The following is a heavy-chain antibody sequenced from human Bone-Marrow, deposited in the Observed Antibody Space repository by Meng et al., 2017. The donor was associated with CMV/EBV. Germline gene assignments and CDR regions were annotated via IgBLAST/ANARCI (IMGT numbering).Heavy chain of an antibody. CDR2: ISSTGGTI. Sequence: GEALKISCAASGLTFSDNFITWIRQAPGKGLEWVSYISSTGGTIYYADSVKGRFTVSRDNARNSLYLQMNSLRVEDTAVYYCAGGTSSGDYFDYWGQGTGVTVSS. V-gene: IGHV3-11*01. D-gene: IGHD6-6*01. CDR3: AGGTSSGDYFDY. CDR1: GLTFSDNF. J-gene: IGHJ4*02.